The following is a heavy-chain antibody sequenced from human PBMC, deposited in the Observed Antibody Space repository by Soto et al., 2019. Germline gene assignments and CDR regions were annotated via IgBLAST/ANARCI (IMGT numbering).Heavy chain of an antibody. V-gene: IGHV4-39*01. CDR2: IYFNGNT. J-gene: IGHJ4*02. Sequence: SETRSLTCTVSGVSISDTIYYWGWIRQPPGRVLEWIGTIYFNGNTFYNPSLKSRLTISVDTSKNQISLRLTSVTAADTAVYYCARQGSYWGQGTLVTVSS. CDR1: GVSISDTIYY. CDR3: ARQGSY.